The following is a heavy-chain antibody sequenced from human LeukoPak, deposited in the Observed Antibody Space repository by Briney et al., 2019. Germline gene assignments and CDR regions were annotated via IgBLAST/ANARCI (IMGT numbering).Heavy chain of an antibody. J-gene: IGHJ4*02. D-gene: IGHD1-26*01. CDR1: GGSISSGGYY. Sequence: PSQTLSLTCTVSGGSISSGGYYWSWLRQHPGKGLEWIGYIYYSGSTYYNPSLKSRVTISVDTSKNQFSLKLSSVTAADTAVYYCARDSGSIRGSPFDYWGQGTLVTVSS. V-gene: IGHV4-31*03. CDR3: ARDSGSIRGSPFDY. CDR2: IYYSGST.